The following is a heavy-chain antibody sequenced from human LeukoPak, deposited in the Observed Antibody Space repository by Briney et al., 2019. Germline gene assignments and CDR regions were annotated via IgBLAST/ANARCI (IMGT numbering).Heavy chain of an antibody. J-gene: IGHJ4*02. CDR1: GFTFSSYA. D-gene: IGHD3-9*01. V-gene: IGHV3-30-3*02. CDR2: ISYDGSNK. Sequence: GGSLRLSCAASGFTFSSYAMHWVRQAPGKGLEWVAVISYDGSNKYYADSVKGRFTISRDNSKNTLYLQMNSLRAEDTALYYCAKSPGGDDWYYFDYWGQGTLVTVSS. CDR3: AKSPGGDDWYYFDY.